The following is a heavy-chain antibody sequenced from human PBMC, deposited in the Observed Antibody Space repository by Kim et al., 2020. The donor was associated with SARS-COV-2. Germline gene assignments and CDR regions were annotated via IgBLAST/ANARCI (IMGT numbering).Heavy chain of an antibody. V-gene: IGHV3-23*01. Sequence: GGSLRHSCAASGFTFSSYAMSWVRQAPGKGLEWVSAISGSGGSTYYADSVKGRFTISRDNSKNTLYLQMNSLRAEDTAVYYCAKTGITMMVVVPLGVGAFDIWGPGTMVTVSS. CDR3: AKTGITMMVVVPLGVGAFDI. D-gene: IGHD3-22*01. CDR2: ISGSGGST. CDR1: GFTFSSYA. J-gene: IGHJ3*02.